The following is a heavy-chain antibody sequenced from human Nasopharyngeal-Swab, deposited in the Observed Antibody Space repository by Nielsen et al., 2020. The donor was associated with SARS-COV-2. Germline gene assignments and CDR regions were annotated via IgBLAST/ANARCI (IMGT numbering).Heavy chain of an antibody. V-gene: IGHV3-30*18. Sequence: WIRQPPGKGLEWVAVISHDGSNKYYADSVKGRFTISRDNSKNTLYLQMNSLRAEDTAVYYCAKTAGAADYYYYYYMDVWGKGTTVTVSS. J-gene: IGHJ6*03. D-gene: IGHD6-13*01. CDR3: AKTAGAADYYYYYYMDV. CDR2: ISHDGSNK.